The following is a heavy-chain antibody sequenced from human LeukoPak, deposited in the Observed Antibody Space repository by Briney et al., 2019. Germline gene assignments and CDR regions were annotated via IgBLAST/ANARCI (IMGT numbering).Heavy chain of an antibody. CDR1: GYTFTSYG. Sequence: GASVKVSCKASGYTFTSYGMSWVRQAPGQGLEWMGWISAYNGNTNYAQKLQGRVTMTTDTSTSTAYMELRSLRSDDTAVYYCARTSIAARPYYYYGMDVWGQGTTVTVSS. CDR3: ARTSIAARPYYYYGMDV. D-gene: IGHD6-6*01. CDR2: ISAYNGNT. J-gene: IGHJ6*02. V-gene: IGHV1-18*01.